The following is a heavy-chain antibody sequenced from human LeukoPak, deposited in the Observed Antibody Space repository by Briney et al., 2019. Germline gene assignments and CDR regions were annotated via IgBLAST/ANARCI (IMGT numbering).Heavy chain of an antibody. CDR1: GGSISSSSYY. V-gene: IGHV4-39*01. Sequence: SETPSLTCTVSGGSISSSSYYWGWIRQPPGKGLEWIGSIYYSGSTYYNPSHKSRVTISVDTSKNQFSLKLSSVTAADTGVYYCARNLAPLTGTSDYWGQGTLVTVSS. CDR3: ARNLAPLTGTSDY. D-gene: IGHD1-20*01. CDR2: IYYSGST. J-gene: IGHJ4*02.